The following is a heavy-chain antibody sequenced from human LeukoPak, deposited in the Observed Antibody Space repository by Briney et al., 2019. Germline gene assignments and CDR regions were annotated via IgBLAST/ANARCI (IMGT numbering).Heavy chain of an antibody. CDR2: IIPILGIA. CDR3: ARRGYYDSSGYLLD. J-gene: IGHJ4*02. CDR1: VGTFSSYA. V-gene: IGHV1-69*04. D-gene: IGHD3-22*01. Sequence: SVTVSCTASVGTFSSYAISWVRQAPGQGLAWLGRIIPILGIANYAQKFQGRVTITADKSTSTAYMELSSLRSEDTAVYYCARRGYYDSSGYLLDWGQGTLVTVSS.